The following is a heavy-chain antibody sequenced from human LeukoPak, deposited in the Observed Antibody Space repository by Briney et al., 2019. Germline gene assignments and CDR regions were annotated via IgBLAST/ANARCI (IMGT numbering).Heavy chain of an antibody. Sequence: PGGSLRLSCAASGFTFSSCAMSWVRQAPGKGLERVSGISGSGGSTYYADSVKGRFTISRDNSKNTLYLQMNSLRAEDTAVYYCAEGSAAAGYSYGSDYWGQGTLVTVSS. CDR2: ISGSGGST. CDR1: GFTFSSCA. D-gene: IGHD5-18*01. J-gene: IGHJ4*02. V-gene: IGHV3-23*01. CDR3: AEGSAAAGYSYGSDY.